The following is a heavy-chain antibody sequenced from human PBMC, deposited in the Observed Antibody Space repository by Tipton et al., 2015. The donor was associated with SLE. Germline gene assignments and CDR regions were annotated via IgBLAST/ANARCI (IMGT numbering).Heavy chain of an antibody. Sequence: TLSLTCAVYGGSFSGYYWSWIRQPPGKGLEWIGEINHSGSTNYNPSLKSRVTISVDTSKNQFSLKLNSVTAADTAVYFCARAYGSGRPIYYYYYGMDVWGQGTTVTVSS. CDR2: INHSGST. CDR3: ARAYGSGRPIYYYYYGMDV. V-gene: IGHV4-34*01. D-gene: IGHD3-10*01. CDR1: GGSFSGYY. J-gene: IGHJ6*02.